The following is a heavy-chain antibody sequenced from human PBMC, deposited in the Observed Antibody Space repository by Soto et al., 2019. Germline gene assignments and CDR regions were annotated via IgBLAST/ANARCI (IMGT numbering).Heavy chain of an antibody. CDR1: GFSLSTSGVG. J-gene: IGHJ2*01. Sequence: QITLKESGPTLVKPTQTLTLTCTFSGFSLSTSGVGVGWIRQPPGKALEWLALIYWDDDKRYSPSLKSRLTITKDTSKNQVVLTMTNMDPVDTATYYCAHIHYGDYHWYFDLWGRGTLVTVSS. V-gene: IGHV2-5*02. CDR3: AHIHYGDYHWYFDL. D-gene: IGHD4-17*01. CDR2: IYWDDDK.